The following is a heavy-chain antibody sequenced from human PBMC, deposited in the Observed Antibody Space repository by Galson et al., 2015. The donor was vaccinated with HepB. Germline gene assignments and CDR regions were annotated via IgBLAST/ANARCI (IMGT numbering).Heavy chain of an antibody. Sequence: SLRLSCAASGFTFSSYGMHWVRQAPGKGLEWVAVIRYDGSNKYYADSVKGRFTISRDNSKNTLYLQMNSLRAEDTAVYYCARDANYYDSSGYAFDIWGQGTMVTVSS. V-gene: IGHV3-33*01. CDR3: ARDANYYDSSGYAFDI. D-gene: IGHD3-22*01. CDR2: IRYDGSNK. CDR1: GFTFSSYG. J-gene: IGHJ3*02.